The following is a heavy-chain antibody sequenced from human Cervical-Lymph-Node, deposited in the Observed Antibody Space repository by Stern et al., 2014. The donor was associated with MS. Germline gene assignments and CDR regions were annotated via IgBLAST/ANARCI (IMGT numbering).Heavy chain of an antibody. CDR3: ARDTSSPERSDG. Sequence: EVQLVESGGGVIQPGGSLRLSCTASGFTVSRDYMTWVRPAPGKGLEWVSLITNVGSTVYTDSVKGRVTISRDDSKNTVYLHMTSLRAEDTAMYYCARDTSSPERSDGWGQGTLVTVSS. J-gene: IGHJ4*02. CDR2: ITNVGST. D-gene: IGHD1-1*01. CDR1: GFTVSRDY. V-gene: IGHV3-53*01.